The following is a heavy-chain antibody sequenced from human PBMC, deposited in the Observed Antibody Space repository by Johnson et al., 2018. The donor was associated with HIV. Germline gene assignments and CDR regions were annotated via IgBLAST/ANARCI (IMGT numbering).Heavy chain of an antibody. CDR3: AREKWGAFGVDAFDI. Sequence: MLLVESGGGVVQPGRSLRLSCAASGFTFSSYAMHWVRQAPGKGLEWVSAISGSGGSTYYADSVKGRFTISRDNSKNTLYLQMNSLRAEDTAVYYCAREKWGAFGVDAFDIWGQGTMVTVSS. D-gene: IGHD3-16*01. CDR1: GFTFSSYA. V-gene: IGHV3-23*04. J-gene: IGHJ3*02. CDR2: ISGSGGST.